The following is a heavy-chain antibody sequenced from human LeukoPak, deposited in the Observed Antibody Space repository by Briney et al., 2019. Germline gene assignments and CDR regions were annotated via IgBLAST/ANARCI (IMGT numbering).Heavy chain of an antibody. D-gene: IGHD3-3*01. V-gene: IGHV3-11*06. J-gene: IGHJ4*02. CDR1: GFTFSDYY. CDR3: ARDLTNGYYGGLDY. CDR2: ISSARTYI. Sequence: GGSLRLSCAASGFTFSDYYMAWIRQAPGKGLEWVSSISSARTYIHYADSVKGRFTISRDNAKNSLYLQMNSLRAEDTAVYFCARDLTNGYYGGLDYWGQGTLVTVSS.